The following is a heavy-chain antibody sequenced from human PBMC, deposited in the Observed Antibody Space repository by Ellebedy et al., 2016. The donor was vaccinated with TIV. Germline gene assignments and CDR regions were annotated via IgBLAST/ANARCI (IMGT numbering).Heavy chain of an antibody. CDR2: IYSGGST. V-gene: IGHV3-53*01. Sequence: GVSLRLSCAASGFTFSNYAMSWVRQAPGKGLEWVSVIYSGGSTYYADSVKGRFTISRDNSKNTLSLQMNSLRAEDTAVYYCARGDNYGDYEDWFDPWGQGTLVTVSS. CDR1: GFTFSNYA. CDR3: ARGDNYGDYEDWFDP. D-gene: IGHD4-17*01. J-gene: IGHJ5*02.